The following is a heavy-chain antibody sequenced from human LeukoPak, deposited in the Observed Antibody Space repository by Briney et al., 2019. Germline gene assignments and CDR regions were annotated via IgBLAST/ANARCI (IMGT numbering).Heavy chain of an antibody. Sequence: PSKTLSLTCAVYGGSFSGYYWSWIRQPPGKGLEWIGYIYYSGSTNYNPSPKSRVTISVDTSKNQFSLKLSSVTAADTAVYYCVRRGTTGTDFDYWGQGTLVTVSS. V-gene: IGHV4-59*08. CDR1: GGSFSGYY. D-gene: IGHD1-1*01. CDR2: IYYSGST. J-gene: IGHJ4*02. CDR3: VRRGTTGTDFDY.